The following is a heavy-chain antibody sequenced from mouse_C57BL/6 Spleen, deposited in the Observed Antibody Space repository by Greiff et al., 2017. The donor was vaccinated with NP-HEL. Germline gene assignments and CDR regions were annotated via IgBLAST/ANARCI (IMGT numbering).Heavy chain of an antibody. V-gene: IGHV7-3*01. D-gene: IGHD1-1*01. CDR3: ARSITTVVATPFAY. J-gene: IGHJ3*01. Sequence: DVKLVESGGGLVQPGGSLSLSCAASGFTFTDYYMSWVRQPPGKALEWLGFIRNKANGYTTEYSASVKGRFTISRDNSQSILYLQMNALRAEDSATYYCARSITTVVATPFAYCGQGTLVTVSA. CDR2: IRNKANGYTT. CDR1: GFTFTDYY.